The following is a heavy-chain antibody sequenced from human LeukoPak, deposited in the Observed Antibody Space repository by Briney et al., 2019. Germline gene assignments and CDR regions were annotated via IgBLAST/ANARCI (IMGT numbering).Heavy chain of an antibody. CDR2: INHSGST. D-gene: IGHD2-15*01. CDR1: GGSFSGYY. CDR3: ARGAGYCSSGSCSRLKYYFDY. Sequence: SETLSLTCAVYGGSFSGYYWSWIRQPPGKGLEWIGEINHSGSTNYNPSLKSRVTISVDTSKNQFSLKLSSVTAADTAVYYCARGAGYCSSGSCSRLKYYFDYWGQGTLVTVSS. V-gene: IGHV4-34*01. J-gene: IGHJ4*02.